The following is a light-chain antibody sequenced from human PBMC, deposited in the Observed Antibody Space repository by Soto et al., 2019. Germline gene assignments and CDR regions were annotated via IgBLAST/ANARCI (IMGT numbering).Light chain of an antibody. J-gene: IGLJ2*01. CDR3: GTWESYLSVGV. Sequence: QSVLTQPPSVSAAPGQTVTISCSGRGSNIGSNSVSWYQQVPGTAHKLLLYDNDKRPSGIPDRFFGSKSGTSATLGIAGLQTADEADYYCGTWESYLSVGVFGGGTKLTVL. CDR2: DND. V-gene: IGLV1-51*01. CDR1: GSNIGSNS.